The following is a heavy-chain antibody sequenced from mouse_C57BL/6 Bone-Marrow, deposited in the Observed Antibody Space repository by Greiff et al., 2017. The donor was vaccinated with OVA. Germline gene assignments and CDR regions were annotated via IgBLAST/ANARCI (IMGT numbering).Heavy chain of an antibody. CDR2: IDPSDSYT. CDR1: GYTFTSYW. V-gene: IGHV1-69*01. CDR3: AGWDTTGYWYFDV. D-gene: IGHD1-1*01. Sequence: QVQLKQPGAELVMPGASVKLSCKASGYTFTSYWMHWVKQRPGQGLEWIGEIDPSDSYTNYNQKFKGKSTLTVDKSSSTAYMQLSSLISEDSAVYYYAGWDTTGYWYFDVWGTGTTVTVSS. J-gene: IGHJ1*03.